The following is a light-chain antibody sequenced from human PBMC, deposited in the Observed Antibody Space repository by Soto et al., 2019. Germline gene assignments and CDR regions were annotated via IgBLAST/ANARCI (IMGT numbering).Light chain of an antibody. J-gene: IGKJ1*01. CDR1: QSVTSTY. CDR3: QDSSTSPWP. Sequence: TQSPGTLSLSPGERATLSCRAVQSVTSTYMAWYQQKPGQAPRLLIYATSFRATGITVRFRGSGSGTDFTLTISSLEPEDSAVYYCQDSSTSPWPFGQGTKVEIK. CDR2: ATS. V-gene: IGKV3-20*01.